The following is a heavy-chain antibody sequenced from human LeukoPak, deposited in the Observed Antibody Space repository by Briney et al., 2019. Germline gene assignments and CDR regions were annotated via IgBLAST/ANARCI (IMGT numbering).Heavy chain of an antibody. CDR3: AKEAGYSSSWYKAFDI. CDR2: ISGSGGST. Sequence: GGSLRLSCAASGFTFRSYAMSWVRQAPGKGLEWVSAISGSGGSTYYADSVKGRFTISRDNSKNTLYLQMNSLRAEDTAVYYCAKEAGYSSSWYKAFDIWGQGTMVTVSS. J-gene: IGHJ3*02. D-gene: IGHD6-13*01. V-gene: IGHV3-23*01. CDR1: GFTFRSYA.